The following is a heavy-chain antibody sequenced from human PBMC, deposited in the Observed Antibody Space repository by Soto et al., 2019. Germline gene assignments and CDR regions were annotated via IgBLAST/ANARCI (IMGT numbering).Heavy chain of an antibody. J-gene: IGHJ5*02. D-gene: IGHD2-2*02. V-gene: IGHV4-30-4*01. CDR3: AVVPAAIAYFRFFDP. CDR2: IYYSGST. Sequence: PSETLCLTCTFCGGSISSGDYYWSWIREPPGKGLEWIGYIYYSGSTYYNPSLKSRVTISVDTSKNQFSLKLSSVTAADTAVYYCAVVPAAIAYFRFFDPWGQGTLVTGSS. CDR1: GGSISSGDYY.